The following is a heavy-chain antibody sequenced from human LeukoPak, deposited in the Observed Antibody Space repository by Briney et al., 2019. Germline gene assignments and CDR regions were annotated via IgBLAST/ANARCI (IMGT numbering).Heavy chain of an antibody. CDR2: INQDGSEK. J-gene: IGHJ6*03. D-gene: IGHD6-6*01. V-gene: IGHV3-7*01. Sequence: GGSLRLSCAVSGFPFSTFWMSWVRQAPGKGLEWVANINQDGSEKYYVDSVRGRFAISRDNAKNSLYLQMNSLRAEDTAVYYCARCPSIAQYYYYYYYMDVWGKGTTVTVSS. CDR3: ARCPSIAQYYYYYYYMDV. CDR1: GFPFSTFW.